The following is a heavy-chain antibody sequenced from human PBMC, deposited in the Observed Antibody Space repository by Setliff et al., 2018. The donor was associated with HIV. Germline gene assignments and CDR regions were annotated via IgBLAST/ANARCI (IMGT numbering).Heavy chain of an antibody. CDR2: IYISGST. CDR1: GASISSNSYY. CDR3: ARGSRNYYGSGALDY. V-gene: IGHV4-39*07. J-gene: IGHJ4*02. D-gene: IGHD3-10*01. Sequence: SETLSLTCSVSGASISSNSYYWGWIRQPPGKGLEWVGSIYISGSTNYNPSLKNRVTISVDTSKKQFSLKLSSVTAADTAVYHCARGSRNYYGSGALDYWGQGTLVTVSS.